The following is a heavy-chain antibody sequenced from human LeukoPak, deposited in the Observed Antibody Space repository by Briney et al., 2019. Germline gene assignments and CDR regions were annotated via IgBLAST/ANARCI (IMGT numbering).Heavy chain of an antibody. V-gene: IGHV3-74*01. J-gene: IGHJ5*02. CDR2: INSDGSST. D-gene: IGHD3-16*01. CDR3: AREDPRSGSLWFDP. Sequence: GGSLRLSCAASGFTFSSYWMHWVRQAPGKGLVWVSRINSDGSSTSYADSVKGRFTISRDNAKNALYLQMNSLRAEDTAVYYCAREDPRSGSLWFDPWGQGTLVTVSS. CDR1: GFTFSSYW.